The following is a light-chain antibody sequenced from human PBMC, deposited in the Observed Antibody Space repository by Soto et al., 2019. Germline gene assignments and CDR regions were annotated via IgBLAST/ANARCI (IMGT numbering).Light chain of an antibody. J-gene: IGKJ1*01. CDR1: QSIGVW. CDR3: QQYDVDSGT. Sequence: DIQMTQSPSSLSASVGDSVTITCRASQSIGVWLAWYKQNPGKAPKLLIYDASNLQTGVPSRFSGSGSGTEFTLTISSLQPDDFETYYCQQYDVDSGTFGQGTKVDIK. V-gene: IGKV1-5*01. CDR2: DAS.